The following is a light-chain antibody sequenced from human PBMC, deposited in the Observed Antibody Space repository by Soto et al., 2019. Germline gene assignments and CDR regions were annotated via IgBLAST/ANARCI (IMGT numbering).Light chain of an antibody. Sequence: QAVLTQPPSVSGAPGQTITISCTGSSSNIGAGYDVHGYQQLPGRAPKLLIYGNNNRPSGVPDRFSGSKSGTSVSLAITGLRGEDEADYHCQSYASSLTTAVFGGGTKLTVL. CDR1: SSNIGAGYD. J-gene: IGLJ2*01. CDR2: GNN. V-gene: IGLV1-40*01. CDR3: QSYASSLTTAV.